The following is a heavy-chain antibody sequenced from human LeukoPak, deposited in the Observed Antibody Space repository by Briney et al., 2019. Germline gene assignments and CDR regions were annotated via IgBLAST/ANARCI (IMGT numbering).Heavy chain of an antibody. J-gene: IGHJ4*02. D-gene: IGHD3-9*01. CDR3: ARVNDLTIDY. Sequence: PSETLSLTCTVSGGSISSGGYYWSWIRQPPGKGLEWIGYIYHSGSTYYNPSLKSRVTISVDRSKNQFSLKLSSVTAADTAVYYCARVNDLTIDYWGQGTLVTVSS. V-gene: IGHV4-30-2*01. CDR2: IYHSGST. CDR1: GGSISSGGYY.